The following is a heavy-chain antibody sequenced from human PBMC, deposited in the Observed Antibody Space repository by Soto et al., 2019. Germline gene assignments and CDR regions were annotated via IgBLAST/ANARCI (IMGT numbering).Heavy chain of an antibody. CDR1: GGSVSGYF. CDR3: ARHISNFRYYYYAMDV. CDR2: INHSGTT. D-gene: IGHD4-4*01. Sequence: SETLSLTCAVYGGSVSGYFWSWIRQPPGKGLEWIGEINHSGTTSYSPSLDSRVTTSVDTSKNQFSLRLSSVTASDTAMYYCARHISNFRYYYYAMDVWGQGTTVTVSS. J-gene: IGHJ6*02. V-gene: IGHV4-34*01.